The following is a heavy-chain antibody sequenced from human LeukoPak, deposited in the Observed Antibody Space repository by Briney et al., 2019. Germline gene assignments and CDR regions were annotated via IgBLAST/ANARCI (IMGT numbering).Heavy chain of an antibody. Sequence: GESLKISCKGSGYSFTSYWIGWVRQMPGKGLEWMGIIYPGDSDTRYSPSFQGQVTISADKSISTAYPQWSSLKASDTAMYYCARGYCSSTSCSREYYFDYWGQGTLVTVSS. V-gene: IGHV5-51*01. J-gene: IGHJ4*02. CDR1: GYSFTSYW. CDR2: IYPGDSDT. D-gene: IGHD2-2*01. CDR3: ARGYCSSTSCSREYYFDY.